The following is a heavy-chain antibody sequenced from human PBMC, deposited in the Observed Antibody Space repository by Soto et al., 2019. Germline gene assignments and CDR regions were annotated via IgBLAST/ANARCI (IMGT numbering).Heavy chain of an antibody. CDR2: IRGSGGST. D-gene: IGHD1-26*01. Sequence: SLRLSCAASGFTFSSYAMSWVRQAPGKGLEWVSSIRGSGGSTYYADSVKGRFTISRDNSKNTLYVQMNSLRAEDTAVYYCAKDFVGVRADAFDIWGQGTMVTVSS. CDR1: GFTFSSYA. CDR3: AKDFVGVRADAFDI. J-gene: IGHJ3*02. V-gene: IGHV3-23*01.